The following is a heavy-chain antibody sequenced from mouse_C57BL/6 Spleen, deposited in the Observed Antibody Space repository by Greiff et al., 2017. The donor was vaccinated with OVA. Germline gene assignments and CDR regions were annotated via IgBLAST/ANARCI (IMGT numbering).Heavy chain of an antibody. Sequence: EVHLVESGGGLVKPGGSLKLSCAASGFTFSSYAMSWVRQTPEKRLEWVATISDGGSYTYYPDNVKGRFTISRDNAKNNLYLQMSHLKSEDTAMYYCAREAYYGSSPSWFAYWGQGTLVTVSA. CDR2: ISDGGSYT. D-gene: IGHD1-1*01. V-gene: IGHV5-4*01. CDR1: GFTFSSYA. J-gene: IGHJ3*01. CDR3: AREAYYGSSPSWFAY.